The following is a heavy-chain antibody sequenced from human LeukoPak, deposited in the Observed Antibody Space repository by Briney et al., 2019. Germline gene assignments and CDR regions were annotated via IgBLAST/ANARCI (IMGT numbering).Heavy chain of an antibody. V-gene: IGHV3-74*01. Sequence: PGGSLRLSCAASGFTFSSYWMHWVRQAPGKGLVWVSRINSDGSTTTYVDSVEGRFTISRDNAKNTVYLQMNSLRAEDTAVYYCAILAYTSSLYYLYFDLWGGGTLVTVSS. CDR1: GFTFSSYW. J-gene: IGHJ2*01. CDR2: INSDGSTT. D-gene: IGHD6-13*01. CDR3: AILAYTSSLYYLYFDL.